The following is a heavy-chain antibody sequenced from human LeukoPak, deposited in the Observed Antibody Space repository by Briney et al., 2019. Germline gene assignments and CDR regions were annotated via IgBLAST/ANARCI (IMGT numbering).Heavy chain of an antibody. CDR1: GYGSPNYG. J-gene: IGHJ5*02. CDR3: ARDVGITVADSFDP. V-gene: IGHV1-18*01. D-gene: IGHD6-13*01. Sequence: ASVKVSCKASGYGSPNYGISWVRQAPGQGLEWMGWVHIYRGNTNYAQKFQGRVTMTTDTSTSTVYMEVRGLRSDDTAMYYCARDVGITVADSFDPWGQGALVTVSS. CDR2: VHIYRGNT.